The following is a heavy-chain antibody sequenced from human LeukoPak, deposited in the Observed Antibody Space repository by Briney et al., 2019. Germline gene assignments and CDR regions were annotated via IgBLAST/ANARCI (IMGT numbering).Heavy chain of an antibody. Sequence: SEALSLTCAVSGGSISSSSYYWGWIRQPPGKGLEWIGSIYYSGSTYYNPSLKSRVTISVDTSKNQFSLKLSSVTAADTAVYYCARQGYDKPYCSSTSCYSDYWGQGTLVTVSS. CDR2: IYYSGST. V-gene: IGHV4-39*01. D-gene: IGHD2-2*01. J-gene: IGHJ4*02. CDR1: GGSISSSSYY. CDR3: ARQGYDKPYCSSTSCYSDY.